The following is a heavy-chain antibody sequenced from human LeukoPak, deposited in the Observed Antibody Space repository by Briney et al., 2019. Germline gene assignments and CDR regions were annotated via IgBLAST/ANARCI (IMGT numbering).Heavy chain of an antibody. CDR1: GFTFSSYA. CDR2: ISYDGSNK. D-gene: IGHD1-26*01. V-gene: IGHV3-30*04. CDR3: ARDGGATTPAADY. Sequence: GRSPRLSCAASGFTFSSYAMHWVRQAPGKGLEWVAVISYDGSNKYYADSVKGRFTISRDNSKNTLYLQMNSLRAEDTAVYYCARDGGATTPAADYWGQGTLVTVSS. J-gene: IGHJ4*02.